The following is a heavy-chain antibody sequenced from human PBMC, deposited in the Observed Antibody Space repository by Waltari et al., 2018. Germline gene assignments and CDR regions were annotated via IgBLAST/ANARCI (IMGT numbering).Heavy chain of an antibody. V-gene: IGHV4-34*01. Sequence: QARLVQWGTGLLKPSETLSLTCAVYDGSFSGYYWTWLRQSPGVGLEWIGEVGHGGDTNYNPCLGGRVTITIDTSRNQFSLHLKSVTAAETAIYYCARVPDSTARPCDSWGEGTLVAVTS. J-gene: IGHJ4*02. CDR1: DGSFSGYY. D-gene: IGHD6-13*01. CDR3: ARVPDSTARPCDS. CDR2: VGHGGDT.